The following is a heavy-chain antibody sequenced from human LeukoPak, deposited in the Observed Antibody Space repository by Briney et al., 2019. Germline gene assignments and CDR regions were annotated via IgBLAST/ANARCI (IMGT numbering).Heavy chain of an antibody. D-gene: IGHD6-19*01. CDR2: ISGSSSYI. CDR3: ARDPYSSGWYKDAFDI. CDR1: GFTFSSYA. Sequence: GGSLRLSCAASGFTFSSYAMSWVRQAPGKGLEWVSSISGSSSYINYADSVKGRFTISRDNAQNSLFLQLNSLRAEDTAVYYCARDPYSSGWYKDAFDIWGQGTMVTVSS. J-gene: IGHJ3*02. V-gene: IGHV3-21*01.